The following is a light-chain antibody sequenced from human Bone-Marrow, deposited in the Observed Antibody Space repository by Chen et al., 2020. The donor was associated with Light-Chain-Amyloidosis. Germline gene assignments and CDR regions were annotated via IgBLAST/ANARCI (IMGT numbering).Light chain of an antibody. V-gene: IGLV2-11*01. CDR2: DIR. CDR3: CSYAGSYTGV. Sequence: QSALTQPRSVSGSPGQSVTISCTGTSSDVGAYNYVSWYQQHPGKAPKLIIYDIRGRPSGVPDRFSCSTTGHTASLTVSELQAEDDADYYCCSYAGSYTGVFGTGTKVTVL. CDR1: SSDVGAYNY. J-gene: IGLJ1*01.